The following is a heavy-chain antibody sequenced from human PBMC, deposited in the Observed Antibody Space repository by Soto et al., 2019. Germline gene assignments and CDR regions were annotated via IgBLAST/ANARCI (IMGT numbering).Heavy chain of an antibody. D-gene: IGHD3-22*01. Sequence: GGSLRLSYAASGFTFSSYAMSWVRQAPGKGLEWVSGISGSGGSTYYADSVKGRFTISRDNSKNTLYLQMNSLRADDTAVYYCAKDLGSGYHDAFDIWGQGTMVTVSS. V-gene: IGHV3-23*01. CDR2: ISGSGGST. J-gene: IGHJ3*02. CDR3: AKDLGSGYHDAFDI. CDR1: GFTFSSYA.